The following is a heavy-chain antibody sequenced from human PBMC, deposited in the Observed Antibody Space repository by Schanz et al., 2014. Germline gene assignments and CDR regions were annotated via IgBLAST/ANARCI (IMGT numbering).Heavy chain of an antibody. CDR3: AKEKEEVAADGSFFDY. D-gene: IGHD6-13*01. CDR1: GFKFTDYA. CDR2: ISGSSENT. Sequence: EMQLLESGGGLAQPGGSLRLSCAASGFKFTDYAMTWVRQAPGKGLEWVATISGSSENTYYADSVKGRFTISRDNSKNTVNLQMNSLRAEDTTVYYCAKEKEEVAADGSFFDYWGQGTLVTVSS. J-gene: IGHJ4*02. V-gene: IGHV3-23*01.